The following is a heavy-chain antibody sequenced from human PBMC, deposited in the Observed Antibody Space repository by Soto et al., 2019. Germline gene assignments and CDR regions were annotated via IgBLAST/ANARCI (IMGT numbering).Heavy chain of an antibody. V-gene: IGHV6-1*01. CDR2: TYFRAKWFN. CDR3: GRDDLAVGYGMDV. Sequence: LSLTCVISGDSVSSNSAAWNWIRQSPSRGLEWLGRTYFRAKWFNDYAVSVKSRISINPDTSKNQISLQLKSVTPDDTAVYYCGRDDLAVGYGMDVWGQGTTVTVSS. CDR1: GDSVSSNSAA. J-gene: IGHJ6*02. D-gene: IGHD1-26*01.